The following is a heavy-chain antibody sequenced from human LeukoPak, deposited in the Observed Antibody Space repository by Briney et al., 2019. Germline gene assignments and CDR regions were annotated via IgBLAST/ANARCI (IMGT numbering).Heavy chain of an antibody. CDR3: ASSDIVATINLDY. CDR2: FDPEDGET. CDR1: GYTLTELS. Sequence: ASVKVSCKVSGYTLTELSMHWVRQAPGKGLEWMGGFDPEDGETIYAQKFQGGVTMTEDTSTDTAYMELSSLRSEDTAVYYCASSDIVATINLDYWGQGTLVTVSS. V-gene: IGHV1-24*01. J-gene: IGHJ4*02. D-gene: IGHD5-12*01.